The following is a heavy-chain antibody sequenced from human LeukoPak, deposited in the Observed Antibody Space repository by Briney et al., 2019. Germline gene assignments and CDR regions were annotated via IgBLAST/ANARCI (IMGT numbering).Heavy chain of an antibody. Sequence: GGSLRLSCVASGFTFTTYPMSWVRQAPGKGLEWVSGISVSGGSTYYADSVKGRFTISRDNSKNTVYLQMNSLRAEETAIYYCAKDVSYCGGDCPDSWGQGTLVTVSS. CDR3: AKDVSYCGGDCPDS. J-gene: IGHJ4*02. CDR2: ISVSGGST. D-gene: IGHD2-21*02. CDR1: GFTFTTYP. V-gene: IGHV3-23*01.